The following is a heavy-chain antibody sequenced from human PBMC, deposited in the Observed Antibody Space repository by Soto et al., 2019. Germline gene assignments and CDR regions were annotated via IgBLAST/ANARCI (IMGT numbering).Heavy chain of an antibody. CDR2: ISTYNGNT. V-gene: IGHV1-18*01. CDR1: GYTFTSYG. CDR3: AREMVGGVGSDY. Sequence: QVQLVQSGAEVKKPGASVKVSCKASGYTFTSYGISWVRQAPGQGLEWMGWISTYNGNTKYAQKLQGRVTMTTDTSASTAYMELRSVRSDDTAVFYGAREMVGGVGSDYWGQGTLVTVSA. J-gene: IGHJ4*02. D-gene: IGHD3-10*01.